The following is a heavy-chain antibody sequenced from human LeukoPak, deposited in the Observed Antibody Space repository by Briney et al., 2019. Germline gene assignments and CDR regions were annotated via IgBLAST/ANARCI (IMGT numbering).Heavy chain of an antibody. V-gene: IGHV1-58*02. CDR1: GFTFTSST. D-gene: IGHD3-10*01. CDR3: AGMPWFGELTLDY. CDR2: IVVGSGNT. Sequence: GASVKVSCKASGFTFTSSTIQWVRQARGQRHEWIGWIVVGSGNTNYAQKFQERVIITRDMSTTTVYMELSSLRSEDTAVYYCAGMPWFGELTLDYWGQGTLVTVSS. J-gene: IGHJ4*02.